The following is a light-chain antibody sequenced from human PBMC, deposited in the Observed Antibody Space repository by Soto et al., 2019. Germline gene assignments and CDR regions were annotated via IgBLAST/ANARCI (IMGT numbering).Light chain of an antibody. Sequence: DIHLTQSPSTLSASVGDRVTITCRASQSISILLAWYQQKPGKAPNLLIYATSTLETGVSSRFSGSGSGTELNLTIISLQPDDSATYYCLHHNDFSWTFGQGTKVEIK. CDR1: QSISIL. V-gene: IGKV1-5*03. CDR3: LHHNDFSWT. J-gene: IGKJ1*01. CDR2: ATS.